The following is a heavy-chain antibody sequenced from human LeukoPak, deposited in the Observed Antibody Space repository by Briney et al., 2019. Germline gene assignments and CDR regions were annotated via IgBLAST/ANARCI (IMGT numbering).Heavy chain of an antibody. CDR3: ATAPSYSSGWYRALGDY. J-gene: IGHJ4*02. CDR2: FDPEDGET. Sequence: GASVKVSCKVSGYTLTELSMHWVRRAPGKGREWMGGFDPEDGETIYAQKFQGRVTMTEDTSTDTAYMELSSLRSEDTAVYYCATAPSYSSGWYRALGDYWGQGTLVTVSS. CDR1: GYTLTELS. V-gene: IGHV1-24*01. D-gene: IGHD6-19*01.